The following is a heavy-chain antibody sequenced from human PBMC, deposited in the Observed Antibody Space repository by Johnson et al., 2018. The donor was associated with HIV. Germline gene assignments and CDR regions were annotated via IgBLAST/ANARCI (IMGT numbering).Heavy chain of an antibody. V-gene: IGHV3-NL1*01. J-gene: IGHJ3*02. Sequence: QVQLVESGGGVVQPGRSLRLSCAASGLTFSSYAMHWVHQAPGQGLEWVSVISGSGCSTYYADSVKGRFTLSRDNSKNTPYLQMNSLRAEDTAVYYCASSPMRYSSSAYAFDIWGQGTMVTVSS. CDR3: ASSPMRYSSSAYAFDI. D-gene: IGHD6-6*01. CDR2: ISGSGCST. CDR1: GLTFSSYA.